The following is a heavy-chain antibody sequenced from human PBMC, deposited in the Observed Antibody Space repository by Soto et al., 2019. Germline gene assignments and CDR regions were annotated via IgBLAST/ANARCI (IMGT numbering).Heavy chain of an antibody. CDR2: VSGDGSST. J-gene: IGHJ4*02. CDR3: ARDTSTDYGPDY. CDR1: GFTFSSSW. D-gene: IGHD3-10*01. V-gene: IGHV3-74*01. Sequence: PGGSLRLSCAASGFTFSSSWMHWVRQAPGKGLVWVSRVSGDGSSTNYADSVKGRFTISRDNAKNTLYLQMNSLRAEDTAVYYCARDTSTDYGPDYWGQGTLVTVSS.